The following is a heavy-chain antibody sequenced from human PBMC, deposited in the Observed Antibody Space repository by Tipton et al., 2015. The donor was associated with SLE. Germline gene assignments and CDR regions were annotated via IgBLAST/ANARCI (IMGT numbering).Heavy chain of an antibody. CDR3: AREASSSWGFDY. D-gene: IGHD6-19*01. Sequence: GLVKPSKTLSLTCSVSGGSIGSSSYYWGWIRQAPGKGLEWIGSIYYSGSTFYNPSLKSRVTISMETSKNQFSLHVTSVTAADTALYYCAREASSSWGFDYWGQGTLVTVSS. V-gene: IGHV4-39*07. CDR2: IYYSGST. CDR1: GGSIGSSSYY. J-gene: IGHJ4*02.